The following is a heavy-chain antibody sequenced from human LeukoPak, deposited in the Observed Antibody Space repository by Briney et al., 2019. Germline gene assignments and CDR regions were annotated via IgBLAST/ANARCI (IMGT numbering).Heavy chain of an antibody. D-gene: IGHD1-14*01. CDR1: GFTFSSYA. Sequence: PGGSLRLSCAASGFTFSSYAMSWVRQAPGKGLEWVSAISGSGGSTYYADSVKGRFTISRDNSKNTLYLQMNSLRAEDTAVYYYAKQKPRGGWGTAYFDYWGQGTLVTVSS. CDR3: AKQKPRGGWGTAYFDY. V-gene: IGHV3-23*01. J-gene: IGHJ4*02. CDR2: ISGSGGST.